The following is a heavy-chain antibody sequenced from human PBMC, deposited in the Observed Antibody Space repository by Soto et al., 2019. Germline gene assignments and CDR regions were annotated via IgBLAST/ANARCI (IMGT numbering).Heavy chain of an antibody. D-gene: IGHD6-6*01. CDR3: ASPVDSSSRRDL. CDR1: GFTFSSYS. Sequence: GGSLRLSCAASGFTFSSYSMNWVRQAPGKGLEWVSSISSSSSYIYYADSVKGRFTISRDNAKNSLYLQMNSLRAEDTAVYYCASPVDSSSRRDLWGRGTLVTVSS. V-gene: IGHV3-21*01. J-gene: IGHJ2*01. CDR2: ISSSSSYI.